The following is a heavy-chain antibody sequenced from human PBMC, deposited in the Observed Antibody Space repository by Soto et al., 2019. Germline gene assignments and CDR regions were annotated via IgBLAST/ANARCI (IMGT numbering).Heavy chain of an antibody. CDR3: ARVVGVAPLIYFHH. D-gene: IGHD1-26*01. Sequence: PSETLSLTSTVSGDSISNYYWSWIRQPPGKGLEWIGYIYYSGSTNYNPSLKSRVTISVNTSKNQFSLRLSSLTAPATAVYYCARVVGVAPLIYFHHWGQGSMVTVS. J-gene: IGHJ1*01. CDR2: IYYSGST. V-gene: IGHV4-59*01. CDR1: GDSISNYY.